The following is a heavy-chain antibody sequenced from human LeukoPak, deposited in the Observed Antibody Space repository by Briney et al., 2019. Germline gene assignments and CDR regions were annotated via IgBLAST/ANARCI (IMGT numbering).Heavy chain of an antibody. CDR3: ARGISDPSAYSSPGAY. V-gene: IGHV3-33*01. J-gene: IGHJ4*02. CDR1: GFTFSSYG. CDR2: IWYDGSNK. Sequence: GRSLRLSCAASGFTFSSYGMHWVRQAPGKGLEWVAVIWYDGSNKYYADSVKGRFTISRDNSKNTLYLQMNSLRAEDTAVYYCARGISDPSAYSSPGAYWGQGTLVTVSS. D-gene: IGHD6-13*01.